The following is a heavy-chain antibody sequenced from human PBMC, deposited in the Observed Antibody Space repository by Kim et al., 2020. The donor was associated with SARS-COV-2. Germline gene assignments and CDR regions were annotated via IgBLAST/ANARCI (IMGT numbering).Heavy chain of an antibody. Sequence: SETLSLTCAVYGGSFSGYYWSWIRQPPGKGLEWIGEINHSGSTNYNPSLKSRVTISVDTSKNQFSLKLSSVTAADTAVYYCARGTRQWLVRGPYYYYMDFWGKGTTVTVSS. CDR2: INHSGST. D-gene: IGHD6-19*01. CDR3: ARGTRQWLVRGPYYYYMDF. CDR1: GGSFSGYY. J-gene: IGHJ6*03. V-gene: IGHV4-34*01.